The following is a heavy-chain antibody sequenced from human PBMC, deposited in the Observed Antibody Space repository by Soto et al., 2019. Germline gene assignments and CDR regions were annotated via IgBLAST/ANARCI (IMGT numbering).Heavy chain of an antibody. CDR1: GYTFTIYG. V-gene: IGHV1-18*01. D-gene: IGHD3-16*01. J-gene: IGHJ3*02. CDR2: ISAYNGNT. Sequence: AAVKVSCKASGYTFTIYGIIWVRQAPGQGLEWMGWISAYNGNTNYAQKLQGRVTMTTDTSTSTAYMELRSLRSDDTAVYYCAGVGVWGFGTAFDIWGQGTMVTVSS. CDR3: AGVGVWGFGTAFDI.